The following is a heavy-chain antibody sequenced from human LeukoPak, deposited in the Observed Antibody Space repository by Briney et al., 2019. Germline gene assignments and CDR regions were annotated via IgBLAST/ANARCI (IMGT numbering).Heavy chain of an antibody. CDR2: IRYDGGNK. J-gene: IGHJ5*02. V-gene: IGHV3-30*02. CDR3: AKDPALYNWNPNWFDP. CDR1: GFTFSSYG. D-gene: IGHD1-20*01. Sequence: QPGGPLRLSCAASGFTFSSYGMHWVRQAPGKGLEWVAFIRYDGGNKYYADSVKGRFTIYRHNSKHTVYLQMNSLSAEDTAVYYCAKDPALYNWNPNWFDPWGQGTLVTVSS.